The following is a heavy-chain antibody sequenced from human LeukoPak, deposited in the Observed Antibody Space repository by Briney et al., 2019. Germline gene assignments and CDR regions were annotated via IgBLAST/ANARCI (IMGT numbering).Heavy chain of an antibody. J-gene: IGHJ6*02. CDR1: GFIFSSYA. CDR2: IWYDGSNK. CDR3: ASGRLNDFYAMDI. V-gene: IGHV3-33*08. Sequence: GGSLRLSCAASGFIFSSYAMSWVRQAPGKGLEWVAVIWYDGSNKYYADSVKGRFTISRDNSKNTLYLQMNSPRAEDTAVYYCASGRLNDFYAMDIWGQGTTVTVSS.